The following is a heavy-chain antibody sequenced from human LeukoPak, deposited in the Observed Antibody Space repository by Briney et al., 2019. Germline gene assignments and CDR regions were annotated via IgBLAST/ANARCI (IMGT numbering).Heavy chain of an antibody. V-gene: IGHV1-18*01. CDR3: VRDVGVNVVGHTTPFDY. CDR2: ISAYNGNT. D-gene: IGHD1-26*01. Sequence: GASVKVSCKASGYIFTSYGISWVRQAPGQGPEWMGWISAYNGNTNYAQNLQGRVTMTTDTSTPTAYMELRSLRSDDTAVCYCVRDVGVNVVGHTTPFDYWGQGTLVTVSS. J-gene: IGHJ4*02. CDR1: GYIFTSYG.